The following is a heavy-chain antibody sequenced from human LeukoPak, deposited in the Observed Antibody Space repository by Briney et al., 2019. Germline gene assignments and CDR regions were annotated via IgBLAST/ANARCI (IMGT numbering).Heavy chain of an antibody. D-gene: IGHD3-10*01. Sequence: GGSLRLSCAASGFTLSRYWMSWVRQAPGKGLEWVANIKHDGSEKYYVDSVKGRFTISRDNAKNSLYLQMNSLKGEDTAVYYCARDRDYYNYFEYWGQGTLVTVSS. CDR1: GFTLSRYW. J-gene: IGHJ4*02. V-gene: IGHV3-7*04. CDR2: IKHDGSEK. CDR3: ARDRDYYNYFEY.